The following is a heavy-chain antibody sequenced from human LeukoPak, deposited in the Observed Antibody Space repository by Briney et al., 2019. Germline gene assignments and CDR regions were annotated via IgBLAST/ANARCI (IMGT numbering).Heavy chain of an antibody. Sequence: GGSLRLSCAASGFTFSRYWIHWVRQAPGKGLEWVSRINPDGSTTTYADSVKGRFTISRDNAKNTVYLQMNSLRAEDTAVYYCAREGLVVVVQDAFDIWGQGTMVTVSS. CDR3: AREGLVVVVQDAFDI. D-gene: IGHD2-2*01. CDR2: INPDGSTT. CDR1: GFTFSRYW. J-gene: IGHJ3*02. V-gene: IGHV3-74*01.